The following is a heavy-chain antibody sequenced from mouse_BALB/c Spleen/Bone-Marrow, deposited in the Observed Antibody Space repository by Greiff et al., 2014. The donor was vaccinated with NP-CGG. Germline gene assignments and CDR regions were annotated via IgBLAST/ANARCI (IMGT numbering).Heavy chain of an antibody. Sequence: EVKLMESGPELEKPGASVRISCKASGYSFTGNYINWVRQSNGKSLEWIGYIDPYSGGTSYYQRFKDRTTLTVDKSSGTAYMQLKSLTSEDAAVYYCARSLLRRDALDYWGQGTSVTVSS. CDR1: GYSFTGNY. J-gene: IGHJ4*01. CDR3: ARSLLRRDALDY. D-gene: IGHD2-12*01. V-gene: IGHV1-42*01. CDR2: IDPYSGGT.